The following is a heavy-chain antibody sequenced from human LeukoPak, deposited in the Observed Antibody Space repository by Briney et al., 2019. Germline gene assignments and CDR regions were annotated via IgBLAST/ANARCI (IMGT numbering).Heavy chain of an antibody. J-gene: IGHJ4*02. CDR2: IYYSGST. CDR1: GGSISSSSYY. CDR3: PRREPALPPNS. Sequence: SETLSLTCTVSGGSISSSSYYWGWIRQPPGKGLEWIGSIYYSGSTYYNPSLKSRVTISVDTSKNQFSLKLSSVTAADTAVYYCPRREPALPPNSWGPGTLVTVSS. D-gene: IGHD1-14*01. V-gene: IGHV4-39*01.